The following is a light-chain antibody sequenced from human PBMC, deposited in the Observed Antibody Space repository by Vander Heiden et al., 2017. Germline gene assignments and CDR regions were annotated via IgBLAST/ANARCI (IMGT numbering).Light chain of an antibody. J-gene: IGLJ3*02. CDR2: DVT. V-gene: IGLV2-14*03. CDR3: SSYTSSTAVV. CDR1: SSDIGTYNF. Sequence: QSALTQPASVSGSPGQSITLSCTGTSSDIGTYNFVSWYQQHPGKAPKLLIFDVTDRPSGVSDRFSGSKSGNTASLTISGLQAEDEAVYYCSSYTSSTAVVFGGGSKLTVI.